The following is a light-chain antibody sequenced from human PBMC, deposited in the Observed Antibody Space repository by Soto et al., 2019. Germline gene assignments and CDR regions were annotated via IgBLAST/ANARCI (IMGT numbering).Light chain of an antibody. CDR3: QQYSNWPLT. V-gene: IGKV3-15*01. J-gene: IGKJ4*01. CDR2: GAS. CDR1: QSVTNSY. Sequence: EIVVTQYPVPLSRSPGEKAALSGRASQSVTNSYLAWYQQKPGQAPRLLIFGASTRAAGIPARFSGSGSGTEFTLTISSLQSEDFAVYYCQQYSNWPLTFGGGTKVDI.